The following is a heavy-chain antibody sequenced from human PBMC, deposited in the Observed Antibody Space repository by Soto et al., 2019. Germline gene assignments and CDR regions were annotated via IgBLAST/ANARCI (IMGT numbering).Heavy chain of an antibody. CDR1: GGSISSHY. V-gene: IGHV4-59*11. CDR3: ARVGATVTSQALGFDH. CDR2: LYYTGST. Sequence: QVQLQESGPGLVRPSETLSLTCTVSGGSISSHYWSWVRQPPGKGLEWIGYLYYTGSTNYNASLKSHVTMSLDTSKNQFSLMLTSVTAADTAVYYCARVGATVTSQALGFDHWGQGILVTVSS. J-gene: IGHJ4*02. D-gene: IGHD4-17*01.